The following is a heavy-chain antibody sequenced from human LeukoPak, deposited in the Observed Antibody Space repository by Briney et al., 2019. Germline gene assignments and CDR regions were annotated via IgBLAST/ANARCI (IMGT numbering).Heavy chain of an antibody. CDR2: IYWNDDK. CDR1: GFSLSTTGVG. J-gene: IGHJ5*02. Sequence: SGPTLVKPTQTFTVTCTFSGFSLSTTGVGVGWIRQPPGKALEWLALIYWNDDKRYSPSLKSRLTITKDTSKNQVVLTMTNMDPVDTATYYCARESSSSSTNWFDPWGQGTLVTVSS. CDR3: ARESSSSSTNWFDP. D-gene: IGHD6-6*01. V-gene: IGHV2-5*01.